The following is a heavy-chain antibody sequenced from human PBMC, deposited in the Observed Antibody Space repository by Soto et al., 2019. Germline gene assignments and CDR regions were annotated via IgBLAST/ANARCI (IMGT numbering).Heavy chain of an antibody. J-gene: IGHJ4*02. V-gene: IGHV4-59*08. CDR3: ARRYGYSFDY. CDR1: GGSISSYY. CDR2: IYYSGTT. Sequence: QVQLQESGPGLVKPSETLSLTCTVPGGSISSYYWSWIRQPPGKGLEWIGYIYYSGTTNYNPSLTCRVTVAVDTSKTPLSLKLSSVTAADAAVYDCARRYGYSFDYWGQGTLVTVSS. D-gene: IGHD5-18*01.